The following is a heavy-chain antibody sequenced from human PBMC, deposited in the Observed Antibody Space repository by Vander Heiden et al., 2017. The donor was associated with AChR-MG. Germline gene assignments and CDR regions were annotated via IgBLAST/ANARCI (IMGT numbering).Heavy chain of an antibody. D-gene: IGHD2-2*01. CDR1: GFTFDDYA. CDR3: ARPGYCSSTSCYLAAFDI. V-gene: IGHV3-9*01. Sequence: EVQLVESGGGLVQPGRSLRLSCAASGFTFDDYAMHWVRQAPGKGLEWVSGISWNSGSIGYADSVKGRFTISRDNAKNSLYLQMNSLRAEDTALYYCARPGYCSSTSCYLAAFDIWGQGTMVTVSS. J-gene: IGHJ3*02. CDR2: ISWNSGSI.